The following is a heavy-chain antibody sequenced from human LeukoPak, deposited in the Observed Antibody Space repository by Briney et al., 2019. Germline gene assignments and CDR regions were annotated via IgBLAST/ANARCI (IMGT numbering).Heavy chain of an antibody. CDR3: ARDSRYGGDGA. J-gene: IGHJ5*02. CDR2: ISSSSSTI. CDR1: GFTFSSYS. D-gene: IGHD4-23*01. V-gene: IGHV3-48*01. Sequence: GGSLRLSCAASGFTFSSYSMNWVRQAPGKGLEWVSYISSSSSTIYYADSVRGRFTISRDNAKNSLYLQMNSLRAEDTAVYYCARDSRYGGDGAWGQGTLVTVSS.